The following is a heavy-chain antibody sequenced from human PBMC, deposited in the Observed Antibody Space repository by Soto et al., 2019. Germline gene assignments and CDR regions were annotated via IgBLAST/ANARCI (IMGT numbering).Heavy chain of an antibody. CDR1: GYTFTRYG. CDR3: AKNGQPPYYYYGLDV. Sequence: QGQLVQSGAEVKMPGASVKVSCKASGYTFTRYGISWVRQAPGQGLEWMGWISGYNGDANYAQSFQGRVSMTIDTSTTTAYMEFRTLTPDDTAVYYCAKNGQPPYYYYGLDVWGQGTTVTFSS. D-gene: IGHD2-8*01. J-gene: IGHJ6*02. V-gene: IGHV1-18*01. CDR2: ISGYNGDA.